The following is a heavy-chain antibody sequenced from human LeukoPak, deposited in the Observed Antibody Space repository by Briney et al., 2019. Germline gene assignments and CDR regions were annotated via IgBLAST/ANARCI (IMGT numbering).Heavy chain of an antibody. CDR3: AKDQYGDSDFDY. D-gene: IGHD4-17*01. CDR2: ISGSGGST. Sequence: GGSLRLSCAASGFTFSSYAMSWVRQAPGKGLEWVSAISGSGGSTYYADSVKGRFTISRDNSKNTLYLQMDSLRAEDTAVYYCAKDQYGDSDFDYWGQGTLVTVSS. V-gene: IGHV3-23*01. CDR1: GFTFSSYA. J-gene: IGHJ4*02.